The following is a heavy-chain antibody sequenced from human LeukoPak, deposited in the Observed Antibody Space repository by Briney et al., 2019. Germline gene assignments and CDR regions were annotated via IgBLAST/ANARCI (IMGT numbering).Heavy chain of an antibody. CDR2: ISSSSSYI. CDR3: AKDSPFTIFGVVIIDDAFDI. D-gene: IGHD3-3*01. Sequence: GGSLRLSCAASGFTFSSYSMNWVRQAPGKGLEWVSSISSSSSYIYYADSVKGRFTISRDNSKNSLYLQMNSLRAEDTAVYYCAKDSPFTIFGVVIIDDAFDIWGQGTMVTVSS. J-gene: IGHJ3*02. V-gene: IGHV3-21*04. CDR1: GFTFSSYS.